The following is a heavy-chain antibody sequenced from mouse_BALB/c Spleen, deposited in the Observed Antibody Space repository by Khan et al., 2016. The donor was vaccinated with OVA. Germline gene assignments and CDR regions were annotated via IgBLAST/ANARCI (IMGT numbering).Heavy chain of an antibody. CDR1: GFTFNDYG. J-gene: IGHJ2*01. D-gene: IGHD1-1*01. Sequence: EVELVESGGGLVQPGGSRKLSCAASGFTFNDYGMHWIRQAPEKGLEWVAYISGDSNTIYYVDSVKDRFTISRDNPKNTLFLQMTSLMSEDTAMYYCATSYFHGYYFDYWGPGTTLTVS. CDR3: ATSYFHGYYFDY. V-gene: IGHV5-17*02. CDR2: ISGDSNTI.